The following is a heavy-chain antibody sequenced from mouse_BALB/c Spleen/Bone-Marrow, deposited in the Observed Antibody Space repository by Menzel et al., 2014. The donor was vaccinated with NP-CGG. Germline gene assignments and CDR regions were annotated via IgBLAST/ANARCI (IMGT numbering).Heavy chain of an antibody. CDR2: IYPGNVNT. CDR3: AREGGMITTGLPY. D-gene: IGHD2-4*01. Sequence: QVQLQQPGPELVKPGASVRISCKASGYTFTSYYIHWVKQRPGQGLEWIGWIYPGNVNTNYNERLKGKATLTADKSSSTAYMQLSSLTSEDSAVYFCAREGGMITTGLPYWGQGTLVTVSA. CDR1: GYTFTSYY. V-gene: IGHV1S56*01. J-gene: IGHJ3*01.